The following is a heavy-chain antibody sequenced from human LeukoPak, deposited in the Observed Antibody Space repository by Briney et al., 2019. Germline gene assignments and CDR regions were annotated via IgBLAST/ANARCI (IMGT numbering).Heavy chain of an antibody. CDR3: AGGDYEHQAY. J-gene: IGHJ4*02. CDR1: GFAFSSYW. D-gene: IGHD4-17*01. V-gene: IGHV3-74*01. Sequence: GGSLRLSCAASGFAFSSYWMHWVRQAPGKGLVWVSRINSDGSSTSYADSVKGRFTISRDNAKNTLYLQMYSLRAEDTAVYYCAGGDYEHQAYWGQGTLVTVSS. CDR2: INSDGSST.